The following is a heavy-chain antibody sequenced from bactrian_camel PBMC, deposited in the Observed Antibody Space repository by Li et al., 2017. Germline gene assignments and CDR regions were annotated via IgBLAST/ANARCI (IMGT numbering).Heavy chain of an antibody. D-gene: IGHD5*01. CDR3: AIGRADMGWASNY. CDR2: TFSDGTNT. CDR1: EVTFGSYY. V-gene: IGHV3-2*01. J-gene: IGHJ4*01. Sequence: HVQLVESGGDLVQPGGSLRLSCAASEVTFGSYYVSWVRQAPGKGLECVCGTFSDGTNTYYADSVKGRFTISRDSAENTVYLQMSSLKSEDTALYYCAIGRADMGWASNYWGQGTQVTVS.